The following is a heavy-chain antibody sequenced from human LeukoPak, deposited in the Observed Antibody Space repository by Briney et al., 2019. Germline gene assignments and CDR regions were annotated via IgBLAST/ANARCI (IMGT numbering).Heavy chain of an antibody. CDR1: GGSISSSSYY. J-gene: IGHJ5*02. V-gene: IGHV4-61*01. CDR3: ARVGAYDLVNWFDP. Sequence: SETLSLTCTVSGGSISSSSYYWSWIRQPPGKGLEWIGFIYHSETPNYNPSLNSRVTISLHTSKNQFSLKLSSVTAADTAVYYCARVGAYDLVNWFDPWGQGTLVTVSS. D-gene: IGHD4-17*01. CDR2: IYHSETP.